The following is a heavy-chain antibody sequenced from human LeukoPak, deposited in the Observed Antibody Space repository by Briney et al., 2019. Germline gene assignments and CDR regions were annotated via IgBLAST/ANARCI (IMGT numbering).Heavy chain of an antibody. D-gene: IGHD3-10*01. CDR2: IIPIFGTA. CDR1: GGTFSSYA. Sequence: GASVKVSCKASGGTFSSYAISWVRQAPGQGLEWMGGIIPIFGTANYAQKFQGRVTITADESTSTAYMELSSLRSEDTAVYYCARESVRWFGELGPEDVWGKGTTVTVSS. J-gene: IGHJ6*04. CDR3: ARESVRWFGELGPEDV. V-gene: IGHV1-69*13.